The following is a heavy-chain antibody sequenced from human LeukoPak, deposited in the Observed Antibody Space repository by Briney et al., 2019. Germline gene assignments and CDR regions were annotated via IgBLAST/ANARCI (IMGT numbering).Heavy chain of an antibody. CDR3: ARDNGFLEWLFGLDY. D-gene: IGHD3-3*01. J-gene: IGHJ4*02. V-gene: IGHV3-30-3*01. CDR1: GFTFSSYA. Sequence: GGSLRLSCAASGFTFSSYAMHWVRQAPGKGLEWVAVISYDGSNKYYADSVKGRFTISRDNSKNTLYLQMTSLRAEDTAVYYCARDNGFLEWLFGLDYWGQGTLVTVSS. CDR2: ISYDGSNK.